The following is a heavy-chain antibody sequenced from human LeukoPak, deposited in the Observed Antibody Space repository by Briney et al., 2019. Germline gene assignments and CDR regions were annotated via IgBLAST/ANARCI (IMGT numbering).Heavy chain of an antibody. D-gene: IGHD3-10*01. CDR2: ISGSGGST. V-gene: IGHV3-23*01. CDR3: AKDPPLYYGSGSYPDAFDI. J-gene: IGHJ3*02. CDR1: GFTFSSYA. Sequence: GGSLRLSCAASGFTFSSYAMSWVRQAPGKGLEWVSAISGSGGSTYYADSVKGRFTISRDNSKNTLYLQMNSLRAEDTAVYYCAKDPPLYYGSGSYPDAFDIWGQGTVVTVSS.